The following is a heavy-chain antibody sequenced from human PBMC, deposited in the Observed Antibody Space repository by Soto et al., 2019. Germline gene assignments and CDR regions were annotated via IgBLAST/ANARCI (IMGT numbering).Heavy chain of an antibody. J-gene: IGHJ2*01. CDR1: GGSISSSSYY. CDR2: IYYSGST. V-gene: IGHV4-39*01. Sequence: QLQLQESGPGLVKPSETLSLTCTVSGGSISSSSYYWGWIRQPPGKGLEWIGSIYYSGSTYYNPSLKSRVTISVDTSKNQFSLKLSSVTAADTAVYYCARHSPSLIRWGPAWGLDLWGRGTLVTVSS. D-gene: IGHD4-17*01. CDR3: ARHSPSLIRWGPAWGLDL.